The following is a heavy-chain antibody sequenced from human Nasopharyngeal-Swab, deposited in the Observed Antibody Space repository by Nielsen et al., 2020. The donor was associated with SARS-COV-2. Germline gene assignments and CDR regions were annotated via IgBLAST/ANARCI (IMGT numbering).Heavy chain of an antibody. Sequence: LRLSCTVSGGSISSSSYYWSWIRQHPGKGLEWIGYIYYSGSTYYNPSLKSRVTISVDTSKNQFSLKLSSVTAADTAVYYCARAGDFWSGWSANYYMDVWGKGTTVTVSS. J-gene: IGHJ6*03. CDR3: ARAGDFWSGWSANYYMDV. D-gene: IGHD3-3*01. V-gene: IGHV4-31*03. CDR2: IYYSGST. CDR1: GGSISSSSYY.